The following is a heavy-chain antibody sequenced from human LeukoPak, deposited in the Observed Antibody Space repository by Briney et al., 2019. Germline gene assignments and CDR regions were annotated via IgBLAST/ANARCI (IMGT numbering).Heavy chain of an antibody. CDR3: ATGGYDPFQH. J-gene: IGHJ1*01. CDR2: FDPVDGET. Sequence: VASVKVSCKVSGYTLTELSMHWVRQAPGKGLEWMGGFDPVDGETIYAQKFQGRVTMTEDTSTDTAYMELSSLRSEDTAVYYCATGGYDPFQHWGQGTLVTVSS. CDR1: GYTLTELS. D-gene: IGHD5-12*01. V-gene: IGHV1-24*01.